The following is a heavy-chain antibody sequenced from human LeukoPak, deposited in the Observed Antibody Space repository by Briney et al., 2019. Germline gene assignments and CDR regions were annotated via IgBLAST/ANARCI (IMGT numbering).Heavy chain of an antibody. Sequence: GGSLRLSCKASGFTFDDYTLHWVRQAPGKGLEYVSAISSNGGSTYYANSVKGRFTISRDNSKNTLYLQMGSLRAEDMAVYYCARVLSSGIDYWGQGTLVTVSS. CDR3: ARVLSSGIDY. V-gene: IGHV3-64*01. J-gene: IGHJ4*02. D-gene: IGHD1-26*01. CDR2: ISSNGGST. CDR1: GFTFDDYT.